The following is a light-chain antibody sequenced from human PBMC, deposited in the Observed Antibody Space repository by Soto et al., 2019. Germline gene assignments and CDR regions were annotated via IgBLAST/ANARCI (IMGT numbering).Light chain of an antibody. CDR3: SSYVCSNNLL. Sequence: QSALTQPPSASGSPGQSVTISCTGTSSDVGAYNYVSWYQQHPGKAPKLMIYEVTKRPSGVPDRFSGSKSGNTASLTVSGLQAEDEADYYCSSYVCSNNLLFGGGTKLTVL. CDR2: EVT. J-gene: IGLJ2*01. CDR1: SSDVGAYNY. V-gene: IGLV2-8*01.